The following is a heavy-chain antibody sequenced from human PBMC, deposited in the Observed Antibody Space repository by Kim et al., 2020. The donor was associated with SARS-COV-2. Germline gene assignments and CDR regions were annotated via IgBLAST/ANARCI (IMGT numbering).Heavy chain of an antibody. J-gene: IGHJ6*02. V-gene: IGHV3-48*03. D-gene: IGHD6-13*01. CDR3: ARDPMNSSSWYGNYYYGMDV. Sequence: FTISRDNAKNSLYLQMNSLRAEDTAVYYCARDPMNSSSWYGNYYYGMDVWGQGTTVTVSS.